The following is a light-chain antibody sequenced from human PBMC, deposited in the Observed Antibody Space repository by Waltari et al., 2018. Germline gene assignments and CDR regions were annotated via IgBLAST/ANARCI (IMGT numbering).Light chain of an antibody. CDR2: AAS. Sequence: DIQMTQSPSSLSASVGDRVTITCRASRAITNYVNWYQQKPGKAPKLLIYAASSLQSGVPSRFSGSGSGTDFTLTISSLQPEDFATYYCQQSYSTPRITFGQGTRLEIK. J-gene: IGKJ5*01. CDR1: RAITNY. CDR3: QQSYSTPRIT. V-gene: IGKV1-39*01.